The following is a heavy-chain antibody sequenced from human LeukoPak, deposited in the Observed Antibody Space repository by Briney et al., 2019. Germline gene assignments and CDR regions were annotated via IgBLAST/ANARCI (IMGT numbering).Heavy chain of an antibody. D-gene: IGHD6-6*01. J-gene: IGHJ4*02. CDR1: GYTFTSYD. V-gene: IGHV1-8*01. Sequence: ASVKVSCKASGYTFTSYDINWVRQATGQGLEWMGWMNPNSGNTGYAQKFQGRVAMTRNTSTSTAYMELSSLRSGDTAVYYCARGIAARPIDYWGQGTLVTVSS. CDR3: ARGIAARPIDY. CDR2: MNPNSGNT.